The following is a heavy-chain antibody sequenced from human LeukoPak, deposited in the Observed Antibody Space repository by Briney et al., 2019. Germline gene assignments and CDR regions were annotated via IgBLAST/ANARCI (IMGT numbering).Heavy chain of an antibody. CDR1: GFTFSSYA. CDR3: ANLSIQWLVPPSFDY. D-gene: IGHD6-19*01. Sequence: PGGSLRLSCAAPGFTFSSYAMSWVRQAPGKGLEWVSAISGSGGSTYYADSVKGRFTISRDNSKNTLYLQMNSLRAEDTAVYYCANLSIQWLVPPSFDYWGQGTLVTVSS. CDR2: ISGSGGST. J-gene: IGHJ4*02. V-gene: IGHV3-23*01.